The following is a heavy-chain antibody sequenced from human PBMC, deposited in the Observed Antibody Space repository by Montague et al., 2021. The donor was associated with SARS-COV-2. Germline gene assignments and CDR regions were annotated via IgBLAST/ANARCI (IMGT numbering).Heavy chain of an antibody. CDR3: ARLRDGVVPSPILGVGPYYSYYYMDV. CDR1: GTSFSGYY. V-gene: IGHV4-34*01. CDR2: INHGGST. D-gene: IGHD3-10*01. Sequence: SETLSLTCAVHGTSFSGYYWNWIRQPPGKGLEWIGEINHGGSTKCSPSLKSRLTISADTSKNQFSLKLTSVAAADTAVYYCARLRDGVVPSPILGVGPYYSYYYMDVGGRGTTVTVSS. J-gene: IGHJ6*03.